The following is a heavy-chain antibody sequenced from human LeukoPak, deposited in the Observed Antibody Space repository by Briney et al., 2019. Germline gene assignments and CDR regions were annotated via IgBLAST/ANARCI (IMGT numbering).Heavy chain of an antibody. CDR3: AREGQQLDHDAFDI. Sequence: PGGSLGLSCAASGLAFSSFALHGVRGAPGKGLEGVAVISYDGSNKYYADSVKGRFTISRDNSKNTLYLQMNSLRAEDTAVYYCAREGQQLDHDAFDIWGQGTMVTVSS. J-gene: IGHJ3*02. CDR2: ISYDGSNK. D-gene: IGHD6-13*01. CDR1: GLAFSSFA. V-gene: IGHV3-30-3*01.